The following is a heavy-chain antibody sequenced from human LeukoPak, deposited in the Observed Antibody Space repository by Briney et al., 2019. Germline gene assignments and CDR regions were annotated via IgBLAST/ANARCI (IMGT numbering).Heavy chain of an antibody. CDR1: GFTFSTFA. V-gene: IGHV3-23*01. CDR2: IFPSGGEI. CDR3: APPYYDILAGNY. Sequence: GGSLRLSCEASGFTFSTFAMIWVRQPPGKGLEWVSSIFPSGGEIHYADSVRGRFTISRDNSKSTLSLQMNSLRAEDTAIYYCAPPYYDILAGNYWGQGALVTVSS. J-gene: IGHJ4*02. D-gene: IGHD3-9*01.